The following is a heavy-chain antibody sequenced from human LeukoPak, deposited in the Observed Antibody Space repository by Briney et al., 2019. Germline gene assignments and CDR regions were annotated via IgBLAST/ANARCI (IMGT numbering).Heavy chain of an antibody. Sequence: SETLSLTCTVSGGSISSYYWSWIRQPPGKGLEWIGYIYYSGSTNYNPSLKSRVTISVDKSKNQFSLKLSSVTAADTAVYYCARDGRGSHYYGSGSYYPNWFDPWGQGTLVTVSS. J-gene: IGHJ5*02. V-gene: IGHV4-59*01. CDR2: IYYSGST. CDR3: ARDGRGSHYYGSGSYYPNWFDP. CDR1: GGSISSYY. D-gene: IGHD3-10*01.